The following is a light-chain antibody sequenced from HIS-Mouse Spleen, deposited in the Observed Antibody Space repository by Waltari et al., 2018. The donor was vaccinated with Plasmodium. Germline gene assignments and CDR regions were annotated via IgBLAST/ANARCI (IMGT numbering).Light chain of an antibody. Sequence: QSALTQPASVSGSPGQSITISCTGTSSDDGGYNYVSWYQQPPGKAPKLMIYQVSNRPSGVSNRFSGSKSGNTASLTISGLQAEDEADYYCSSYTSSSTRVFGGGTKLTVL. V-gene: IGLV2-14*01. CDR2: QVS. CDR3: SSYTSSSTRV. CDR1: SSDDGGYNY. J-gene: IGLJ2*01.